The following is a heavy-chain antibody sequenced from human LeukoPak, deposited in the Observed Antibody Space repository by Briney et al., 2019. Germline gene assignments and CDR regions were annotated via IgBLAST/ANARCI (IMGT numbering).Heavy chain of an antibody. J-gene: IGHJ4*02. CDR1: GGTFSSYA. CDR3: AKEGIDLLVLPAAIGVDS. CDR2: IIPIFGTA. D-gene: IGHD2-2*01. Sequence: ASVKVSCKASGGTFSSYAISWVRQAPGQGLEWMGGIIPIFGTANYAQKFQGRVTITADESTSTAYMELSSLRSEDTAVYYCAKEGIDLLVLPAAIGVDSWGQGTLVTVSS. V-gene: IGHV1-69*13.